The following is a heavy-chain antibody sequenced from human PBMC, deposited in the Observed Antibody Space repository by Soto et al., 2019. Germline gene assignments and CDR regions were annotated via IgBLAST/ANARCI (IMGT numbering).Heavy chain of an antibody. Sequence: GGSLRLSCAASGFTVSSDYMNWVRQAPGKGLEWVSFIHFDGSTYYAASVKGRFTISRDNSKNTYYLQMNSLRAEDTAVYYCAKARDCTNDVCYGHFFMDVWGKGTTVTVSS. V-gene: IGHV3-66*01. CDR2: IHFDGST. CDR3: AKARDCTNDVCYGHFFMDV. J-gene: IGHJ6*03. D-gene: IGHD2-8*01. CDR1: GFTVSSDY.